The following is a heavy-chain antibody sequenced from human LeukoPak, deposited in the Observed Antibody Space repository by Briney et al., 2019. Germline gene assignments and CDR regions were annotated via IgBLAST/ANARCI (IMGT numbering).Heavy chain of an antibody. Sequence: GGSLRLSCAASGFTFSSYAMHWVRQAPGKGLEWVAVISYDGSNKYYADSVKGRFTISRDNSKNTLYLQMNSLRAEDTAVYYCAKDPRGIYYYYYYMDVWGKGTTVTVSS. D-gene: IGHD3-16*01. V-gene: IGHV3-30*04. CDR3: AKDPRGIYYYYYYMDV. J-gene: IGHJ6*03. CDR2: ISYDGSNK. CDR1: GFTFSSYA.